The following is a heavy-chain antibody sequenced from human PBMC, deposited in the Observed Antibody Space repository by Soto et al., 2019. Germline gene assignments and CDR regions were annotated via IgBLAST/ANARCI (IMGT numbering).Heavy chain of an antibody. D-gene: IGHD6-13*01. CDR1: GFTFSRYA. J-gene: IGHJ4*02. V-gene: IGHV3-23*01. CDR3: AKDPGYRSHFDY. CDR2: ISGSGGST. Sequence: GGSLRLSCAASGFTFSRYAMSWVRQAPGKGLEWVSAISGSGGSTYYADSVKGRFTISRDNSKNTLYLQMNSLRAEDTAVYYCAKDPGYRSHFDYWGQGTLVTVSS.